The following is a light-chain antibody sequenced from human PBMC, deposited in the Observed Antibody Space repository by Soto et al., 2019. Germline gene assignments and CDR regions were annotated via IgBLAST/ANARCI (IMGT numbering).Light chain of an antibody. CDR2: GAS. V-gene: IGKV3-20*01. Sequence: EIVLTRSPGALSLSPGERATLSFMASQIVSSYLAWYKQKPGQAPRLLIYGASSRATGIPDRFSGSGSGTDFTLTISRLEPEDFAVYNCQQYDSSPLLFGHGTRLEIK. CDR1: QIVSSY. CDR3: QQYDSSPLL. J-gene: IGKJ5*01.